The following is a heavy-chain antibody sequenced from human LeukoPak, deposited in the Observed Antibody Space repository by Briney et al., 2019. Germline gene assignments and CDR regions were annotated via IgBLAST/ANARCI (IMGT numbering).Heavy chain of an antibody. J-gene: IGHJ3*02. Sequence: GGSLRLSCAASGFTFSNAWMSWVRQAPGKGLEWVGRIKSKTDGGTTGYAAPVKGRFTISRDDSKNTLYLQMNSLKTEDTAVYYCTTGDTMVRGVIFLDAFDIWGQGTMVTVSS. V-gene: IGHV3-15*01. CDR1: GFTFSNAW. D-gene: IGHD3-10*01. CDR2: IKSKTDGGTT. CDR3: TTGDTMVRGVIFLDAFDI.